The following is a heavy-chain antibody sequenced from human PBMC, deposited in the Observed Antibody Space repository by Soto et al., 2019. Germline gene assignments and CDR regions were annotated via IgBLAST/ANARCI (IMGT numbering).Heavy chain of an antibody. J-gene: IGHJ3*02. CDR2: IYYSGST. Sequence: SETLSLTCTVSGGPISSYYWSWIRQPPGKGLEWIGYIYYSGSTNYNPSLKSRVTISVDTSKNQFSLKLSSVTAADTAVYYCARQGDCSGGSCYPVYDAFDIWGQGTMVTVSS. CDR1: GGPISSYY. CDR3: ARQGDCSGGSCYPVYDAFDI. V-gene: IGHV4-59*08. D-gene: IGHD2-15*01.